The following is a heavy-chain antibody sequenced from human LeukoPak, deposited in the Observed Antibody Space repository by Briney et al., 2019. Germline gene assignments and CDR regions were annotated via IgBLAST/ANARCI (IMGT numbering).Heavy chain of an antibody. CDR3: ARTYYYDSSGYPSDAFDI. V-gene: IGHV3-73*01. D-gene: IGHD3-22*01. J-gene: IGHJ3*02. CDR1: GFTFSGSA. CDR2: IRSKANSYAT. Sequence: PGGSLRLSCAASGFTFSGSAMHWVRQASGKGLEWVGRIRSKANSYATAYAASVKGRFTISRDDPKNTAYLQMNSLKTEDTAVYYCARTYYYDSSGYPSDAFDIWGQGTMVTVSS.